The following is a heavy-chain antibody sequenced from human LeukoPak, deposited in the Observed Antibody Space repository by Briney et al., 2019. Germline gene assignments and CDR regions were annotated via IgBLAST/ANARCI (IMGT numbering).Heavy chain of an antibody. CDR1: GFSFSNAC. Sequence: SGGSLRLSCAASGFSFSNACMSWVRQAPGKGLEWVSLIYSSGTTYYADSVKGRFSISRDTSQHTLYLQMNSLRAEDTAVYYCARGRYYYGSGTNNPDDGKDFWGQGTTVTVSS. CDR3: ARGRYYYGSGTNNPDDGKDF. J-gene: IGHJ6*02. D-gene: IGHD3-10*01. V-gene: IGHV3-53*01. CDR2: IYSSGTT.